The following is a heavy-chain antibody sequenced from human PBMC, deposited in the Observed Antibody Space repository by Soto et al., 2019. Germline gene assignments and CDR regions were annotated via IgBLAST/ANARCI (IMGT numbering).Heavy chain of an antibody. CDR1: GGSISSGGYS. D-gene: IGHD3-16*01. V-gene: IGHV4-30-2*01. CDR3: ASLWFGGSQHYYFDY. Sequence: SETLSLTCAVSGGSISSGGYSWSWIRQPPGKGLEWIGYIYHSGSTYYNPSLKSRVTISVDRSKNQFSLKLSSVTAADTAVYYCASLWFGGSQHYYFDYWGQGTLVTVSS. CDR2: IYHSGST. J-gene: IGHJ4*02.